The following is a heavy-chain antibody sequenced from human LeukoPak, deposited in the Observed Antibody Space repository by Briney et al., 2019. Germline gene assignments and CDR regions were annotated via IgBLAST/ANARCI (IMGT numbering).Heavy chain of an antibody. Sequence: PSETLSLTCAVYGESFSGYYWSWIRQPPGKGLEWIGEINHSGSTNYNPSLKSRVTISVDTSKNQFSLKLSSVTAADTAVYYCARAGSGLQTYYFDYWGQGTLVTVSS. V-gene: IGHV4-34*01. CDR3: ARAGSGLQTYYFDY. J-gene: IGHJ4*02. CDR1: GESFSGYY. D-gene: IGHD3-3*01. CDR2: INHSGST.